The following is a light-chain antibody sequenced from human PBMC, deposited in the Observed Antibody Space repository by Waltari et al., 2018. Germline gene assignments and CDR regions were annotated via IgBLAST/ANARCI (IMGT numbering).Light chain of an antibody. CDR1: RSNIGAGCQ. CDR3: QSYDAGLSGPWV. V-gene: IGLV1-40*01. CDR2: DTS. Sequence: QSALTQPPSVSGAPGQRVTISCPGSRSNIGAGCQVYWYQHLPGAAPKLVIFDTSNRPSGVPDRFSAAKSGASASLTISGLQAEDEADYYCQSYDAGLSGPWVFGSGTKLTVL. J-gene: IGLJ3*02.